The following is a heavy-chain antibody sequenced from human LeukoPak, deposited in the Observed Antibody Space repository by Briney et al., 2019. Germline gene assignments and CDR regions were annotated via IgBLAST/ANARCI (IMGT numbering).Heavy chain of an antibody. CDR1: RGSLISYY. V-gene: IGHV4-59*01. D-gene: IGHD3-22*01. CDR2: IYSSGRT. Sequence: SETLSLTCPVSRGSLISYYWSWIRQSPGRGLDWIGHIYSSGRTDYNPSLTSRVTISIHTSKNQFSQKLSSATDADTALYYCARNYDNSGYAAFGYWGRGTLVTVSS. J-gene: IGHJ4*02. CDR3: ARNYDNSGYAAFGY.